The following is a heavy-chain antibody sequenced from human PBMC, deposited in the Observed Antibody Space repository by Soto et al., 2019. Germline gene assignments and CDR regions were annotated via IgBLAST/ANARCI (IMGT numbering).Heavy chain of an antibody. V-gene: IGHV3-48*01. CDR3: ARDSGATWDQGFDY. CDR1: GFTFSSYS. Sequence: PGGSLRLSCAASGFTFSSYSMNWVRQAPGKGLEWVSYISSSSSTIYYADSVKGRFTISRDNAKNSLYLQMNSLRAEDTAVYYCARDSGATWDQGFDYWGQGTLVTVSS. D-gene: IGHD1-26*01. CDR2: ISSSSSTI. J-gene: IGHJ4*02.